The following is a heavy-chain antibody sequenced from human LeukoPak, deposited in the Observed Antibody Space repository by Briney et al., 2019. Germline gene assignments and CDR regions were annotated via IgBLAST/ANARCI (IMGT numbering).Heavy chain of an antibody. J-gene: IGHJ4*02. CDR1: AGSFSGYY. Sequence: SETLSLTCAVYAGSFSGYYWSWIRQPPGKGMGWIGEINHSGSTNYNPSLKSRVTISVDTSKNQFSLKLSSVTAADTAVYYCARVVSVDTAMVFDYWGQGTLVTASS. CDR2: INHSGST. D-gene: IGHD5-18*01. CDR3: ARVVSVDTAMVFDY. V-gene: IGHV4-34*01.